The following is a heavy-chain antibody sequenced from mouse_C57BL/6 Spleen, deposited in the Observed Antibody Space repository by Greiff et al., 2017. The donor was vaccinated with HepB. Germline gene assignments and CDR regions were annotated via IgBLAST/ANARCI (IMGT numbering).Heavy chain of an antibody. D-gene: IGHD2-3*01. CDR1: GYTFTDYY. V-gene: IGHV1-26*01. CDR2: INPNNGGT. Sequence: VQLQQSGPELVKPGASVKISCKASGYTFTDYYMNWVKQSHGKSLEWIGDINPNNGGTSYNQKFKGKATLTVDKSSSTAYMELRSLTSEDSAVYYGARSDGYYWFAYWGQGTLVSVSA. J-gene: IGHJ3*01. CDR3: ARSDGYYWFAY.